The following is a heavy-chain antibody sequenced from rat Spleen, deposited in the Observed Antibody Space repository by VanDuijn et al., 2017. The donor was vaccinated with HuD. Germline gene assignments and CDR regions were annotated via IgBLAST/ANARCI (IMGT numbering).Heavy chain of an antibody. V-gene: IGHV2-4*01. Sequence: QVQLKESGPGLVQPSQTLSLTCTVSGFSLTSYGVSWVRQPPGKGLEWIGEIWSGGTTHYNPALKSRLSISRDISKSQVFLKMNSLQTEDTATYYCARANRDSYAHFDYWGQGVMVTVSS. D-gene: IGHD1-12*01. CDR2: IWSGGTT. J-gene: IGHJ2*01. CDR3: ARANRDSYAHFDY. CDR1: GFSLTSYG.